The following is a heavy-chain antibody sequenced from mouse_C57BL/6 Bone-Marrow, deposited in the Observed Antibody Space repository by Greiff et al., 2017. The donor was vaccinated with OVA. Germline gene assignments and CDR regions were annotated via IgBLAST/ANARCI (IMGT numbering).Heavy chain of an antibody. CDR1: GYTFTSYW. Sequence: VQLQQPGAELVKPGASVKLSCKASGYTFTSYWMQWVKQRPGQGLEWIGEIDPSDSYTNYTQKFKGKATLTVDTSSSTAYRQLSSLTSEDAAVDYCARSYPGAYWGQGTLVTVSA. D-gene: IGHD2-12*01. J-gene: IGHJ3*01. V-gene: IGHV1-50*01. CDR3: ARSYPGAY. CDR2: IDPSDSYT.